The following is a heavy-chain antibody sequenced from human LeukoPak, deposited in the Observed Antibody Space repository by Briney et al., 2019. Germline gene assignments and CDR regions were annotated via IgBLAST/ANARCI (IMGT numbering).Heavy chain of an antibody. Sequence: PGGSLRLSCAASGFTFSSFEMNWVRQAPGKGLEWVSYISPSGTIIHQADSVKGRFTISRDNAKNSLYLQMNSLRAEDTAVYYCATVAFGYAFDIWGQGTMVIVSP. CDR3: ATVAFGYAFDI. CDR1: GFTFSSFE. D-gene: IGHD3-3*02. J-gene: IGHJ3*02. CDR2: ISPSGTII. V-gene: IGHV3-48*03.